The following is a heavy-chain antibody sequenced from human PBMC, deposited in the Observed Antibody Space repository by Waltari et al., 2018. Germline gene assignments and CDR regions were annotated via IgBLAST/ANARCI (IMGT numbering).Heavy chain of an antibody. V-gene: IGHV4-39*01. CDR1: GGSISSSTLF. D-gene: IGHD3-16*01. CDR3: ATHPPSQLGVVLNWFDP. CDR2: IYDSGTT. J-gene: IGHJ5*02. Sequence: QLQLQESGPGLVKPSETLSLTCTVSGGSISSSTLFWGWIRQPLGKGLVWIGSIYDSGTTYYNPSLKSRVTISVDTSKNQFSLKVNSVTAADTAVYYCATHPPSQLGVVLNWFDPWGQGILVTVSS.